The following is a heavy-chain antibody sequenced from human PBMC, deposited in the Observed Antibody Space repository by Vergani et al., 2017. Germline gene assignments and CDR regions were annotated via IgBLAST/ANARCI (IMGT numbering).Heavy chain of an antibody. CDR2: INLKSGDT. CDR3: AREEYSSSNGGRAFDV. J-gene: IGHJ3*01. CDR1: GYTFIGYY. D-gene: IGHD6-6*01. Sequence: QVQLLQSGAEVKKPGASVKVSCKASGYTFIGYYIHWVRQAPGQGLEWMGWINLKSGDTKCAQKFQGRVTMTRDTSISTAYMELSSLRSDDTAVYYCAREEYSSSNGGRAFDVWGQGTRVTVSS. V-gene: IGHV1-2*02.